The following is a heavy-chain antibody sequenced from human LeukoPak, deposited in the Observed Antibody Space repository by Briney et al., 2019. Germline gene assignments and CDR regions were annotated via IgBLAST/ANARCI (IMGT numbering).Heavy chain of an antibody. D-gene: IGHD4-23*01. CDR2: IYYSGST. Sequence: SETLSLTCTVSGGSISSYYWSWIRQPPGKGLEWIGYIYYSGSTNYKPSLKSRVTISVDTSKNQFSLKLSSVTAADTAVYYCARVTSTVAHDYWGQGTLVTVSS. J-gene: IGHJ4*02. V-gene: IGHV4-59*01. CDR3: ARVTSTVAHDY. CDR1: GGSISSYY.